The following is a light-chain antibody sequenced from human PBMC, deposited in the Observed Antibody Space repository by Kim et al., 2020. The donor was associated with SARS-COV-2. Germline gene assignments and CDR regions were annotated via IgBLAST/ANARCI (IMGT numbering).Light chain of an antibody. CDR1: SSNIGNNA. CDR3: AAWEDSLNGPV. J-gene: IGLJ3*02. CDR2: YDD. V-gene: IGLV1-36*01. Sequence: RQRVTISCSGSSSNIGNNAVNWYQQLPGKAPKLLIYYDDLLPSGVSDRFSGSKSGTSASLAISGLQSEDEADYYCAAWEDSLNGPVFGGGTQLTVL.